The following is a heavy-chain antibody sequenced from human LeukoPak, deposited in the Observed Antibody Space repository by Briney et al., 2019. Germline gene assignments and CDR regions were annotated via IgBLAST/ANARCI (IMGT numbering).Heavy chain of an antibody. CDR2: IYHSGST. Sequence: SEILSLTCTVSGYSISSGYYWGWIRQPPGKGLEWIGSIYHSGSTYYNPSLKSRVTISVDTSKNQFSLKLSSVTAADTAVYYCATLRYSSSWYYWGQGTLVTVSS. V-gene: IGHV4-38-2*02. J-gene: IGHJ4*02. CDR1: GYSISSGYY. CDR3: ATLRYSSSWYY. D-gene: IGHD6-13*01.